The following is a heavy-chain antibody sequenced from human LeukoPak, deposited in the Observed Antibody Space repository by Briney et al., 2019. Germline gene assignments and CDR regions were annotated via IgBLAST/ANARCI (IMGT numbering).Heavy chain of an antibody. CDR2: ISSSSSYI. J-gene: IGHJ4*02. CDR3: ARDSCDSCCYDFFDY. V-gene: IGHV3-21*01. D-gene: IGHD5-18*01. CDR1: GLTFSSYS. Sequence: PGGSLRLSCAASGLTFSSYSMNWARQAPGKGLEWVTSISSSSSYIYYADSVKGRFTISRDNAKNSLYLQMNSLRAEDTAVYYCARDSCDSCCYDFFDYWGQGTLVTVSS.